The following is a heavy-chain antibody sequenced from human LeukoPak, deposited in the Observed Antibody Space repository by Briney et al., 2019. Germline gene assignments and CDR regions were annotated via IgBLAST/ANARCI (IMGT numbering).Heavy chain of an antibody. CDR1: GGSMTHYF. J-gene: IGHJ5*02. V-gene: IGHV4-4*09. Sequence: ASGTLSLTCTVSGGSMTHYFWNWIRQAPGKGLEWIGYTHTSGSPDYSRSLKSRVTISLDTSKNHFSLMLSSVTAADTAVYFCARAAQRYCSGTTCFPYWFDTWGQGTLATVSS. CDR2: THTSGSP. D-gene: IGHD2-2*01. CDR3: ARAAQRYCSGTTCFPYWFDT.